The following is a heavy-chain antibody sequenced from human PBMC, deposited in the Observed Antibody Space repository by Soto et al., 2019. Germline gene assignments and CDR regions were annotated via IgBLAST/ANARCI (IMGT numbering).Heavy chain of an antibody. D-gene: IGHD6-19*01. Sequence: QITLKESGPTLVKPTQTLTLTCTFSGFSLSSTRMAVGWIRQPPGKALEWLALIYWDDDKRYSPFLKSRLTITKDTSKNQVVRTMSNMDPVDTARYYCAHIVVAGLGYYFDDWGQGTLGTVSS. V-gene: IGHV2-5*02. J-gene: IGHJ4*02. CDR2: IYWDDDK. CDR1: GFSLSSTRMA. CDR3: AHIVVAGLGYYFDD.